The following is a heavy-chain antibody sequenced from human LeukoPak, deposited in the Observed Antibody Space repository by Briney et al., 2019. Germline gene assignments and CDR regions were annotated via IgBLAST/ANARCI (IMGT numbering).Heavy chain of an antibody. CDR1: GVSISSGGYY. Sequence: SETLSLTCTVSGVSISSGGYYWSWIRQHPGKGLEWIGYIYYSGSTYYNPSLKSRVTISVDTSKNQFSLKLSSVTAADTAVYYCARSRDWVTFFDYWGQGTLVTVSS. V-gene: IGHV4-31*03. CDR3: ARSRDWVTFFDY. J-gene: IGHJ4*02. CDR2: IYYSGST. D-gene: IGHD3/OR15-3a*01.